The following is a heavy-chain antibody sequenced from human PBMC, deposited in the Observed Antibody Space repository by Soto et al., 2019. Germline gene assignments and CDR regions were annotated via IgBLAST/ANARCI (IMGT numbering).Heavy chain of an antibody. CDR2: ISYDGSNK. D-gene: IGHD6-19*01. CDR1: GFTFSSYA. V-gene: IGHV3-30-3*01. CDR3: ARGIGSGWYGVLDY. J-gene: IGHJ4*02. Sequence: GGSLRLSCAAAGFTFSSYAMHWVRQAPGKRLEWVAVISYDGSNKYYADSVKGRFTISRDNSKNTLYLQMNSLRAEDTAVYYCARGIGSGWYGVLDYWGQGTLVTVSS.